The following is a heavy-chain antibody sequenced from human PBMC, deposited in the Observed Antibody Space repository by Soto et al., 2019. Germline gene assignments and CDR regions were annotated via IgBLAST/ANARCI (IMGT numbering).Heavy chain of an antibody. Sequence: ASVKVSCKASGYTFTSYGISWVRQAPGQGLEWMGWISAYNGNTKYAQNLQGRVTMTTDTSTSTAYMELRSLRSDDTAMYYCARDQAMGQFYYWGQGTLVTVS. CDR3: ARDQAMGQFYY. CDR2: ISAYNGNT. V-gene: IGHV1-18*01. J-gene: IGHJ4*02. CDR1: GYTFTSYG. D-gene: IGHD5-18*01.